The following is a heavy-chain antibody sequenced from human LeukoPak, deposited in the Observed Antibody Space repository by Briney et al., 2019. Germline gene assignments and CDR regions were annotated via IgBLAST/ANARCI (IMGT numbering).Heavy chain of an antibody. CDR1: GGSISSGGYY. CDR3: ARGSYYRLDY. V-gene: IGHV4-30-2*01. CDR2: IYHSGST. D-gene: IGHD2/OR15-2a*01. Sequence: PSETLSLTCIVSGGSISSGGYYWSWIRQPPGKGLEWIGYIYHSGSTYYNPSLKSRVTISVDRSKNQFSLKLSSVTAADTAVYYCARGSYYRLDYWGQGTLVTVSS. J-gene: IGHJ4*02.